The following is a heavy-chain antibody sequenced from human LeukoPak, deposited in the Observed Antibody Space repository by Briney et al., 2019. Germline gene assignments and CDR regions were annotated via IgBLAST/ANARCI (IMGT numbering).Heavy chain of an antibody. J-gene: IGHJ1*01. CDR3: ARVSGIAVAGPGEYFQH. CDR1: GGSISSYY. V-gene: IGHV4-59*01. Sequence: PSETLSLTCTVPGGSISSYYWSWIRQPPGKGLEWIGYIYYSGSTNYNPSLKSRVTISVDTSKNQFSLKLSSVTAADTAVYYCARVSGIAVAGPGEYFQHWGQGTLVTVSS. CDR2: IYYSGST. D-gene: IGHD6-19*01.